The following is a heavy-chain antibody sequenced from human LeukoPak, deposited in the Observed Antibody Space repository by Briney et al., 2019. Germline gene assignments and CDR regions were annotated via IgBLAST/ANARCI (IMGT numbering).Heavy chain of an antibody. J-gene: IGHJ3*02. CDR2: INWNGGST. CDR1: GFILGDYA. D-gene: IGHD6-19*01. CDR3: AREKIAVAGDAFDI. V-gene: IGHV3-20*04. Sequence: GGSLRLSCTASGFILGDYAMSWVRQAPGKGLEWVSGINWNGGSTGYADSVKGRFTISRDNAKNSLYLQMNSLRAEDTALYYCAREKIAVAGDAFDIWGQGTMVTVSS.